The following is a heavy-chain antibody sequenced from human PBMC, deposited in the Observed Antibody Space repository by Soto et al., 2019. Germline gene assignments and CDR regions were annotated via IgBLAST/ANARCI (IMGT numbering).Heavy chain of an antibody. Sequence: QVQLVESGGGLVRPGGSLRLSCEASGFTFRDYYMTWFRQAPGKGLEWLSYIDSSTKYTNYADSVKGRFTISRDNAKNSLYLQMNSLRAVDTAVYYCAREYYYTMDVWGQGTMVTVSS. J-gene: IGHJ6*02. V-gene: IGHV3-11*05. CDR3: AREYYYTMDV. CDR1: GFTFRDYY. CDR2: IDSSTKYT.